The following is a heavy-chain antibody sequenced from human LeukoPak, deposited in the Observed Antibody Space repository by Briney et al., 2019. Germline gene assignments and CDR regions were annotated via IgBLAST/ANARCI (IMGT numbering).Heavy chain of an antibody. V-gene: IGHV1-2*04. D-gene: IGHD5-12*01. Sequence: ASVKVSCKASGYTFTGYYMHWVRQAPGQGLEWMGWINPNSGGTNYAQKFQGWVTMTRDTSISTAYMELSRLRSDDTAVYYCARDPDYSGYDSYFDYWAREPWSPSPQ. CDR2: INPNSGGT. CDR3: ARDPDYSGYDSYFDY. CDR1: GYTFTGYY. J-gene: IGHJ4*02.